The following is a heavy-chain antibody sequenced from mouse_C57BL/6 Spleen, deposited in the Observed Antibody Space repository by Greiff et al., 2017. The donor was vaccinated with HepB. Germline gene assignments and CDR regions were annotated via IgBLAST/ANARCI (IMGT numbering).Heavy chain of an antibody. CDR3: GVHWYFDV. CDR2: IYPVSGDT. V-gene: IGHV1-11*01. Sequence: QVQLQQSGAELASPGASVTLSCKASGYTFTDHIMNWVKKRPGQGLEWIGRIYPVSGDTNYNQKFMGKATFSVDRSSSTVYMVLNSLTSEDPAGGGYGVHWYFDVWGTGTTVTVSS. CDR1: GYTFTDHI. D-gene: IGHD2-2*01. J-gene: IGHJ1*03.